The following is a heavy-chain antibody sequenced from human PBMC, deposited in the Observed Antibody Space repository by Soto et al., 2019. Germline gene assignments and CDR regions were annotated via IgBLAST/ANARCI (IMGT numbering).Heavy chain of an antibody. CDR3: AKGAEDTPRELDVFDF. J-gene: IGHJ3*01. CDR2: ISYDGSNK. V-gene: IGHV3-30*18. CDR1: EFTFGSYG. Sequence: LWWRAAEFTFGSYGVHGVRKTQGKGLEWVAVISYDGSNKYYADSVKGRFTISRDNSKNTLYLQMNSLRAEDTAVYYCAKGAEDTPRELDVFDFWGQGKMVPVTS. D-gene: IGHD1-26*01.